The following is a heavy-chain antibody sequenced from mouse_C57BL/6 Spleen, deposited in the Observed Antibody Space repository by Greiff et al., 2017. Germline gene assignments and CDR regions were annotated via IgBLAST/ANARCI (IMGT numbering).Heavy chain of an antibody. CDR3: ARGGSSY. J-gene: IGHJ2*01. Sequence: VQLQQPGAELVKPGASVKLSCKASGYTFTSYWMQWVKQRPGQGLEWIGEIDPSDSYTNYNQKFKGKATLTVDTSSSTAYMQLSSLTSEDSAVYYCARGGSSYWGQGTTLTVSS. CDR1: GYTFTSYW. CDR2: IDPSDSYT. V-gene: IGHV1-50*01.